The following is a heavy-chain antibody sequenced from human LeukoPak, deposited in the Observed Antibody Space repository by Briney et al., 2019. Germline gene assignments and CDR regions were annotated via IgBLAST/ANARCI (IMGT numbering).Heavy chain of an antibody. D-gene: IGHD2-2*01. J-gene: IGHJ4*02. Sequence: PGGSLRLSCAASGFTFXXXXXXWVRQAPGXXLXXXXGINWNGGSTGYADXXKGRFTISRDNAKNSLDLQMNSLRAEDTALYYCARGYCSSTSCYFDYWGQGTLVTVSS. V-gene: IGHV3-20*04. CDR2: INWNGGST. CDR3: ARGYCSSTSCYFDY. CDR1: GFTFXXXX.